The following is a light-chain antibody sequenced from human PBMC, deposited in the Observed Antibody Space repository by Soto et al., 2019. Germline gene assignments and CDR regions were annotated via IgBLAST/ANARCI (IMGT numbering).Light chain of an antibody. CDR3: CSYAGASTFYI. Sequence: QSALPQPASVSGSLGQSIIISCTGTSSDVGNYNLVSWYQQHPGKAPKLMIFEVNKRPSGVSNRFSGSKSGNTASLTISGLQAEDEADYYCCSYAGASTFYIFGSGTKVTVL. CDR2: EVN. CDR1: SSDVGNYNL. J-gene: IGLJ1*01. V-gene: IGLV2-23*02.